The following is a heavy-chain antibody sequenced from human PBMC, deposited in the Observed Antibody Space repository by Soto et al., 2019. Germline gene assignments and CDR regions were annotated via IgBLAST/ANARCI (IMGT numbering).Heavy chain of an antibody. CDR2: IYYSGST. V-gene: IGHV4-30-4*01. J-gene: IGHJ4*02. CDR3: ARERSNYYFDY. CDR1: GGSISSGDYY. Sequence: SETLSLTCTVSGGSISSGDYYWSWIRQPPGKGLEWIGYIYYSGSTYYNPSLKSRVTISVDTSKNQFSLKLSSVTAADTAVYYCARERSNYYFDYWGQGTLVTVSS.